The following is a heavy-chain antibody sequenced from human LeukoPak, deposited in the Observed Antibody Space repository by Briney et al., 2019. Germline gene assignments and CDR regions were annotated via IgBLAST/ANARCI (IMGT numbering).Heavy chain of an antibody. CDR2: ISANGGKT. CDR3: AKEAPYDFWSGYYMGLSFDY. D-gene: IGHD3-3*01. Sequence: GGSLRLSCAASGFTFSDYAMSWVRQAPGKGLEWVSAISANGGKTYYADSVKGRFRISRDNSRNTVYLQMNTLRAEDRAVYYCAKEAPYDFWSGYYMGLSFDYWGQGTLVTVSS. J-gene: IGHJ4*02. V-gene: IGHV3-23*01. CDR1: GFTFSDYA.